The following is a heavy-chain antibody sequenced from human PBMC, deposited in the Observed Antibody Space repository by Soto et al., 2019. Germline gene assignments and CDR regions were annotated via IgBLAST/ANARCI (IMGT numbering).Heavy chain of an antibody. D-gene: IGHD6-13*01. CDR1: GFTFSGSA. V-gene: IGHV3-73*01. CDR2: IRSKANSYAT. J-gene: IGHJ4*02. Sequence: EGSLRLSCAASGFTFSGSAMHWVRQASGKGLEWVGRIRSKANSYATAYAASVKGRFTISRDDSKNTAYLQMNSLKTEDTAVYYCTTVSTGYSSSWYVYWGQGTLVTVSS. CDR3: TTVSTGYSSSWYVY.